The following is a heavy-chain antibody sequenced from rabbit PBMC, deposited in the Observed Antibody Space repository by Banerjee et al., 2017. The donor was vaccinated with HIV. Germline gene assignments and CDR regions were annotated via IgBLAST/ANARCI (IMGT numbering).Heavy chain of an antibody. Sequence: QEELEESGGGLVKPEGSLTLTCKASGFSFSDRDVMCWVRQAPGKGLEWIACINTATGKPVYATWAKGRFTISTTSSTTVTLQMTGLTAADTATYFCARDLAGAIGWNFYLWGPGTLVTVS. CDR2: INTATGKP. CDR1: GFSFSDRDV. D-gene: IGHD4-1*01. V-gene: IGHV1S45*01. J-gene: IGHJ6*01. CDR3: ARDLAGAIGWNFYL.